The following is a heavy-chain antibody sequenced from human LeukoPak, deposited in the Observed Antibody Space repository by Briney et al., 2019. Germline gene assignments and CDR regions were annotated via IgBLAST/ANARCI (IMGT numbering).Heavy chain of an antibody. Sequence: PSETLSLTCTVSFGSISSSSYYWGWIRQPPGKGLEWIGNIYYSGSTDYNPSLKSRPTISVDTSKNQFSLRLSSVTAADTAVYFCARGPNTYAQPRFDYWGQGTLVTVSS. CDR1: FGSISSSSYY. V-gene: IGHV4-39*01. CDR3: ARGPNTYAQPRFDY. J-gene: IGHJ4*02. CDR2: IYYSGST. D-gene: IGHD2-2*01.